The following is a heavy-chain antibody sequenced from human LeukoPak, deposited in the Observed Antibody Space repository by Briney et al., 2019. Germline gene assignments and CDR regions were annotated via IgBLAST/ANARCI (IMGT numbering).Heavy chain of an antibody. CDR1: GLTVSRKF. CDR3: ASCGDDCDPRETAWVDFLH. J-gene: IGHJ1*01. CDR2: IYDDGST. Sequence: GESLRLSCVVSGLTVSRKFMNWVRQAPGKGLVWVSGIYDDGSTFYADSVKGRFSISRDSSRNTLSLQMCSLRAEDTAVYFCASCGDDCDPRETAWVDFLHWGQGTLVTVSS. V-gene: IGHV3-66*01. D-gene: IGHD2-21*02.